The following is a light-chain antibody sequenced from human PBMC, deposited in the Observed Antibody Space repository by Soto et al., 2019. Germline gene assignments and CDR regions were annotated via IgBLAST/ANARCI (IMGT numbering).Light chain of an antibody. J-gene: IGKJ4*01. V-gene: IGKV1-5*01. Sequence: DIQMTQPPSTLSASLGDRVTITCRASQSISSWLAWYQQKPGKAPKLLIYDASSLQSGVPSRFSGSGSGTEFTLTISSLQPEDFATYYCHQYNSYHTFGGGTKVDI. CDR1: QSISSW. CDR2: DAS. CDR3: HQYNSYHT.